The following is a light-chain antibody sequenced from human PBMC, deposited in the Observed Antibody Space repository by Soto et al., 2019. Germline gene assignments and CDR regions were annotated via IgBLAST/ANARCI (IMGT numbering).Light chain of an antibody. J-gene: IGLJ3*02. CDR2: EVT. Sequence: QSALTQPPSASGSPGQSVTISCTGTSSDVGGYNFVSWYQQHPGRAPKLMISEVTKRPSGVPDRFSGSKSGSTASLTVSGLQPEDEAENYCSSYAGSNTWVFGGGTKLTVL. CDR3: SSYAGSNTWV. V-gene: IGLV2-8*01. CDR1: SSDVGGYNF.